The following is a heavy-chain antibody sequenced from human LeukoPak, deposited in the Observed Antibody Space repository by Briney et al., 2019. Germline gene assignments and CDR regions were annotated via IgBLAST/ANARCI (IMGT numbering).Heavy chain of an antibody. V-gene: IGHV4-61*02. CDR2: IYTSGST. D-gene: IGHD3-22*01. Sequence: PSETLSLTCTVSGGSISSGSYYWSWIRQPAGEGLEWIGRIYTSGSTNYNPSLKSLVTISVDTSKNQFSLKLSSVTAADTAVYYCAREVITTHDAFDIWGQGTMVTVSS. J-gene: IGHJ3*02. CDR3: AREVITTHDAFDI. CDR1: GGSISSGSYY.